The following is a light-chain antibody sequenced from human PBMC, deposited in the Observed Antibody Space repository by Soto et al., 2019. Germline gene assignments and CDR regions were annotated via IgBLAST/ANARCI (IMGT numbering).Light chain of an antibody. CDR2: AAS. CDR1: QSSSSY. J-gene: IGKJ2*01. Sequence: DIQMRQSPSSLSAAVVDRVTITCRASQSSSSYLNWYQQKPGKAPRLLIYAASSLQSGVSSRFSGSGSGTDITLTISSLQPEDFAIYYCQQSYTNPYIFGQGTKLEIK. V-gene: IGKV1-39*01. CDR3: QQSYTNPYI.